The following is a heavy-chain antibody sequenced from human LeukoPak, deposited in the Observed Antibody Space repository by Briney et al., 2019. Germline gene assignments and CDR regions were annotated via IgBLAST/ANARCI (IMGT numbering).Heavy chain of an antibody. Sequence: GESLKISCKGSGYRFTSYWIGWVRQMPGKGLEWMGVIYPADSDTRYSPSFQGQVTISADKSIDTAYLQWSRLKASDTAMYYCARHFHYAGSGYNFSPFDFWGQGTLVTVSS. J-gene: IGHJ4*02. CDR1: GYRFTSYW. D-gene: IGHD3-22*01. V-gene: IGHV5-51*01. CDR2: IYPADSDT. CDR3: ARHFHYAGSGYNFSPFDF.